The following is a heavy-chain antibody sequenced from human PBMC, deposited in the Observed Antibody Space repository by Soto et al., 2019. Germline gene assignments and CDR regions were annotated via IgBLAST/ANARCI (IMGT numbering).Heavy chain of an antibody. Sequence: QVQLVQSGAEVKKPGASVKVSCKASGYTFTSYAMHWVRQAPGQRLEWMGWINAGNGNTKYSQKFQGRVTITRDTSASTAYMELSSLRSEDTAVYYCAGPQEDHSSSWYSFYYYYGMDVWGQGTTVTVSS. CDR1: GYTFTSYA. V-gene: IGHV1-3*01. CDR2: INAGNGNT. J-gene: IGHJ6*02. CDR3: AGPQEDHSSSWYSFYYYYGMDV. D-gene: IGHD6-13*01.